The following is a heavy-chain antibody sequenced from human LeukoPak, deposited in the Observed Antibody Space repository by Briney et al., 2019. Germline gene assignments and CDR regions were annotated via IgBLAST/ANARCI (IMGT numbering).Heavy chain of an antibody. Sequence: GGSLRLSCAASGFTFSSYWMHWVRQAPGKGLVWVSRINSDGISTSYADSVKGRFTISRDNAKNTLYEQMNSLRAEDTAVYYCARDLNGHYLNYWGQGTLVTVSS. CDR3: ARDLNGHYLNY. J-gene: IGHJ4*02. CDR2: INSDGIST. CDR1: GFTFSSYW. V-gene: IGHV3-74*01. D-gene: IGHD2-8*01.